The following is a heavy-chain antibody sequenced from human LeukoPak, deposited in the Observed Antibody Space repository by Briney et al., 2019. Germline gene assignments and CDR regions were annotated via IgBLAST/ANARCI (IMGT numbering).Heavy chain of an antibody. CDR3: GRHLGYCSGGNCYSDF. V-gene: IGHV5-51*01. D-gene: IGHD2-15*01. J-gene: IGHJ4*03. Sequence: AGESLKISCKVSGYSFTMYWIGWVRQMPGKGLEWMGVIYPGDSDTRYSPSFQGQVTISADKSIDTAYLQWSSLKASDTAIYYRGRHLGYCSGGNCYSDFWGQGTLVTVSS. CDR2: IYPGDSDT. CDR1: GYSFTMYW.